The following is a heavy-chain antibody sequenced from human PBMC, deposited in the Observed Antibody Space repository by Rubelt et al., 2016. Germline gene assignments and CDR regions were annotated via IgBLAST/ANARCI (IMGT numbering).Heavy chain of an antibody. D-gene: IGHD3-10*01. CDR3: AHRGGSGTSYSS. CDR2: IYWDDDK. V-gene: IGHV2-5*02. J-gene: IGHJ5*02. Sequence: QITLKESGPARVKPTQTLMLTCNFSGFSLSTNGVGVAWIRQPPGKALEWLALIYWDDDKRYSPSLKTRLTVTKDTSTNQVVLTMTNMDPVDTATYYCAHRGGSGTSYSSWGQGTLVTVSS. CDR1: GFSLSTNGVG.